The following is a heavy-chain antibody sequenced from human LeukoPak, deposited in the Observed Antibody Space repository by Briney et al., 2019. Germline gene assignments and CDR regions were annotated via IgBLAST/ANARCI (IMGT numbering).Heavy chain of an antibody. CDR2: IRYDGSNK. J-gene: IGHJ5*02. CDR3: AKDLREYQLLRAFDP. CDR1: GFTFSSYG. V-gene: IGHV3-30*02. Sequence: GGSLRLSCAASGFTFSSYGMHWVRQAPGKGLEWVAFIRYDGSNKYYADSVKGRFTISRDNSKNTLYLQMNSLRAEDTAVYYCAKDLREYQLLRAFDPWGQGTLVTVSS. D-gene: IGHD2-2*01.